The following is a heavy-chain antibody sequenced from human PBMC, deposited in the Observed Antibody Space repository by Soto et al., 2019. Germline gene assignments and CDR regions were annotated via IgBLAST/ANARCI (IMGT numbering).Heavy chain of an antibody. CDR1: GFTFDNYW. CDR3: ARDMPGSGQPGGWFDP. CDR2: ISRDGSSK. Sequence: EVQLVESGGGLVQPGGSLRLACATSGFTFDNYWMQWVRQAPGKGLVWVSHISRDGSSKEYADSVKGRFTISRDSASNTVYLQVDSLRVEDTAVYYCARDMPGSGQPGGWFDPWGQGILVTVSS. J-gene: IGHJ5*02. D-gene: IGHD6-19*01. V-gene: IGHV3-74*01.